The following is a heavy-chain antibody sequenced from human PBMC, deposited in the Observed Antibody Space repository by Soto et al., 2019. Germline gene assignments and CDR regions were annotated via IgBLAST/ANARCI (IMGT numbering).Heavy chain of an antibody. Sequence: QVQLVESGGDLVKPGGSLRLSCAASGFTFTDYYMSWLRQAPGQGLQWLSYISGSTDYLNYADSVKGRFTISRDNAKNLLYLLMTSLRDYDTAVYYCARDLGLSSSNYFDFWGQGTLVTVSS. D-gene: IGHD3-10*01. CDR1: GFTFTDYY. CDR2: ISGSTDYL. CDR3: ARDLGLSSSNYFDF. J-gene: IGHJ4*02. V-gene: IGHV3-11*05.